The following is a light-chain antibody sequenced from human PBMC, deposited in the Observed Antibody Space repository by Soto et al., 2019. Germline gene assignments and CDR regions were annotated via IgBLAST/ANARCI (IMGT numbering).Light chain of an antibody. CDR1: SSDVGTYDL. Sequence: QSVLTQPASMSGSPGQSIAISCTGTSSDVGTYDLVSWYQQHPGKAPKLMIYEDTKRPSGVFNRFSGSNFANTASLTFSGLQPEDEADYYCCSSAGSSLYVFGSGTKVTVL. J-gene: IGLJ1*01. CDR3: CSSAGSSLYV. V-gene: IGLV2-23*01. CDR2: EDT.